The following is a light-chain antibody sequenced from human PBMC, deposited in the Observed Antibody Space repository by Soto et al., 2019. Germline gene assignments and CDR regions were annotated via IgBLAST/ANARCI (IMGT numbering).Light chain of an antibody. Sequence: DIQMTQSPSSLSASVGDRVTIACRSSQTIGTFLNWYQQEPGKAPKVLIYDTSSLQYGVPSRFSGSGSGTDFTLTISSLQPEDFATYYCQQSDTPPYTFGQGTILEI. CDR2: DTS. V-gene: IGKV1-39*01. J-gene: IGKJ2*01. CDR3: QQSDTPPYT. CDR1: QTIGTF.